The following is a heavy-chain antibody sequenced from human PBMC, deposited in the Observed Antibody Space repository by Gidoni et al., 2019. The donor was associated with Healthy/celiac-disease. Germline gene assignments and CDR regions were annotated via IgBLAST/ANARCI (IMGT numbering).Heavy chain of an antibody. D-gene: IGHD1-26*01. CDR2: IYYSGST. CDR3: ARQWEGADFDY. Sequence: QLQLQESGPGLVKPSETLSLTIRSSSYYWGWIRQPPGKGLEWIGSIYYSGSTYYNPSLKSRVTIAVDTSKNQFSLKLSSVTAADTAVYYCARQWEGADFDYWGQGTLVTVSS. J-gene: IGHJ4*02. CDR1: RSSSYY. V-gene: IGHV4-39*01.